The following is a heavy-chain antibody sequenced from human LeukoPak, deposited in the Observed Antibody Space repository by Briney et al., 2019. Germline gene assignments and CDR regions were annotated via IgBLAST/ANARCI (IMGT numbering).Heavy chain of an antibody. Sequence: SETLSLTCTVSGGSISSGGYSWSWIRQHPGQGLEWIGYIYYSGSTYYNPSLKSRVTISVDTSKNQFSLKLSSVTAADTAVYYCARERKGLVVPAYFDYWGQGTLVTVSS. CDR1: GGSISSGGYS. V-gene: IGHV4-31*03. J-gene: IGHJ4*02. D-gene: IGHD2-2*01. CDR3: ARERKGLVVPAYFDY. CDR2: IYYSGST.